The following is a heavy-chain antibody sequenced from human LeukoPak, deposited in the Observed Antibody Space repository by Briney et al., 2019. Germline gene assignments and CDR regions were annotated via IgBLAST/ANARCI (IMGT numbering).Heavy chain of an antibody. CDR3: ATVGAGDYLNH. Sequence: GASVKVSCKVSGYIFTELSMHWVRQAPGQGLEWMGGFNPEDGETFYAQKFQGRVNMTEDTSTDTAYMELSSLSYDDTAVYYCATVGAGDYLNHWGQGTLVTVSS. D-gene: IGHD4-17*01. V-gene: IGHV1-24*01. CDR2: FNPEDGET. J-gene: IGHJ4*02. CDR1: GYIFTELS.